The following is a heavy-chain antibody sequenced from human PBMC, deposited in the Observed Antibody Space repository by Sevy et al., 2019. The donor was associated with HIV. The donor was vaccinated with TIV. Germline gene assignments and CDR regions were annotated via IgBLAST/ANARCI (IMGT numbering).Heavy chain of an antibody. V-gene: IGHV3-15*01. D-gene: IGHD4-17*01. CDR1: GFSLETFW. CDR2: IKSNSDGGTT. J-gene: IGHJ4*02. CDR3: ATAPGTSY. Sequence: GGSLRLSCAASGFSLETFWIHWVRQAPGKGLEWVGRIKSNSDGGTTDYAAPLEGRFTMSRDDSENKIYLQINNLKIEDTAVYYCATAPGTSYWGQGTLVTVSS.